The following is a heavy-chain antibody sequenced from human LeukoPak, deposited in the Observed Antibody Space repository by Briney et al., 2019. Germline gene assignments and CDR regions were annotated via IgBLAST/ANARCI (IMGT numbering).Heavy chain of an antibody. J-gene: IGHJ5*02. CDR2: IIPIFGTA. Sequence: ASVKVSCKASGGTFSSYAISWVRQAPGQGLEWMGGIIPIFGTANYAQKFQGRVTITADKSTSTAYMELSSLRSEDTAVYYCARDRDTMVREAGFDPWGQGTLVTVSS. V-gene: IGHV1-69*06. CDR1: GGTFSSYA. D-gene: IGHD3-10*01. CDR3: ARDRDTMVREAGFDP.